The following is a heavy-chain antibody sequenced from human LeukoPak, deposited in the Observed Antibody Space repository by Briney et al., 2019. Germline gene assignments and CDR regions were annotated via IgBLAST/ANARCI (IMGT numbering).Heavy chain of an antibody. D-gene: IGHD1-26*01. CDR3: ARDKIGYSGTD. J-gene: IGHJ4*02. Sequence: SETLSLTCTVSGYSISSGYYWGWIRQPPGKGLEWIGSIYHSGSTYYNPSLKSRVTISVDTSKNQFSLKLSSVTAADTAVYYCARDKIGYSGTDWGQGTLVTVSS. CDR2: IYHSGST. CDR1: GYSISSGYY. V-gene: IGHV4-38-2*02.